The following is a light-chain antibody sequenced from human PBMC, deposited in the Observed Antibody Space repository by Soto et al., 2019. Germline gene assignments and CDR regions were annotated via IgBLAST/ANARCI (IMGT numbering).Light chain of an antibody. J-gene: IGKJ4*02. V-gene: IGKV2-24*01. CDR2: EVS. Sequence: DIVLTQTPLSSPVTLGQPASISCRSSQSLVHSDGNTYLNWLQQRPGQHPRLLMYEVSNPFSGVPDRFSGSGAGTDFTLEISRVEAEDVGVYYCMQTTQVPLTLGGGTKVEIK. CDR1: QSLVHSDGNTY. CDR3: MQTTQVPLT.